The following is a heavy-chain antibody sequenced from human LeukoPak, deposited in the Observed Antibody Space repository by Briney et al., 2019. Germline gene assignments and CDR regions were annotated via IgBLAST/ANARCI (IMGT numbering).Heavy chain of an antibody. J-gene: IGHJ4*01. Sequence: GGSLRLSCAASGFTFSSYAISWVRQAPGKGLEWVSAISGSGGSTYYADSVKGRFTISRDNSKNTLYLQMNSLRAEDTAVYYCATTRGGYYFDYWGQGTLVTVSS. V-gene: IGHV3-23*01. CDR3: ATTRGGYYFDY. CDR1: GFTFSSYA. CDR2: ISGSGGST. D-gene: IGHD1-14*01.